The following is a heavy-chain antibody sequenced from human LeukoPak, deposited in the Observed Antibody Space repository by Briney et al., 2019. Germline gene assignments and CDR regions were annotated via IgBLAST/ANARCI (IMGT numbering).Heavy chain of an antibody. CDR2: ISYDGSNK. D-gene: IGHD3-22*01. Sequence: GGSLRLSCAASGFTFSSYAMHWVRQAPGKGLEWVAVISYDGSNKYYADSVKGRFTISRDNSKNTLYLQMNSLRAEDTAVYYCARALTVSYYYDSSGYPVDYWGQGTLVTVSS. J-gene: IGHJ4*02. V-gene: IGHV3-30-3*01. CDR1: GFTFSSYA. CDR3: ARALTVSYYYDSSGYPVDY.